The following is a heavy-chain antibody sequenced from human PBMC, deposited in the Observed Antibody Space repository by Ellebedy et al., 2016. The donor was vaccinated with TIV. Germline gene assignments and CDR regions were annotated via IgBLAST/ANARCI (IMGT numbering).Heavy chain of an antibody. J-gene: IGHJ5*02. V-gene: IGHV3-7*01. CDR3: ARRGSYGDYAVQINNWFDP. CDR1: GFSFRSYW. D-gene: IGHD4-17*01. CDR2: IYHGGSQQ. Sequence: PGGSLRLSCAASGFSFRSYWMSWVRQAPGKGLEWVANIYHGGSQQYYVDSVKGRFTISRDNAKNLLYLQMDSLRAEDTAAYYCARRGSYGDYAVQINNWFDPWGRGTLVTVSS.